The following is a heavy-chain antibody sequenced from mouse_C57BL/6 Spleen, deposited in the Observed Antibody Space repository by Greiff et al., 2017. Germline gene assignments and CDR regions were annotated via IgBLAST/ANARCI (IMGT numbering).Heavy chain of an antibody. Sequence: QVQLQQPGAELVKPGASVKMSCKASGYTFTSYWITWVKQRPGQGLEWIGDIYPGSGCTNYNEKFKSKATLTVDTSSSTAYMQLSSLTSEDSAVYYCARPKYYGSSYDYAMDYWGQGTSVTVSS. CDR2: IYPGSGCT. D-gene: IGHD1-1*01. CDR1: GYTFTSYW. J-gene: IGHJ4*01. CDR3: ARPKYYGSSYDYAMDY. V-gene: IGHV1-55*01.